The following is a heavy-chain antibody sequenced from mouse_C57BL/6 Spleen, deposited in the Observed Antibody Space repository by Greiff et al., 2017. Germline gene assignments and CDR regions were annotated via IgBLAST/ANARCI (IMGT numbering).Heavy chain of an antibody. CDR2: IYPRSGNT. D-gene: IGHD1-1*02. CDR1: GYTFTSYG. V-gene: IGHV1-81*01. J-gene: IGHJ4*01. CDR3: ARYGGSLYAMDY. Sequence: VKLQESGAELARPGASVKLSCKASGYTFTSYGISWVKQRTGQGLEWIGEIYPRSGNTYYNEKLKGKATLTVDKSSSTAYMELRSLTSEDSAVYFCARYGGSLYAMDYWGQGTSVTVSS.